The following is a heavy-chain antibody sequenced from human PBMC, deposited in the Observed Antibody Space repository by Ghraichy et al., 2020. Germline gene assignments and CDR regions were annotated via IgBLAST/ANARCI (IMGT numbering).Heavy chain of an antibody. J-gene: IGHJ6*02. CDR1: GYTFTGYY. CDR3: AREHIVVVPAAMAYYYYGMDV. CDR2: INPNSGGT. Sequence: ASVKVSCKASGYTFTGYYMHWVRQAPGQGLEWMGWINPNSGGTNYVQKFQGRVTMTRDTSISTAYMELSRLRSDDTAVYYCAREHIVVVPAAMAYYYYGMDVWGQGTTVTVSS. V-gene: IGHV1-2*02. D-gene: IGHD2-2*01.